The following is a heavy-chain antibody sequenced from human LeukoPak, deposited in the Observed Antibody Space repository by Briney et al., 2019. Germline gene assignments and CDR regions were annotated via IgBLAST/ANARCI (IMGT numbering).Heavy chain of an antibody. V-gene: IGHV4-39*07. D-gene: IGHD3-22*01. CDR1: GGSISSSSYY. CDR2: IYYSGST. CDR3: ATYYYDSSANP. Sequence: SETLSLTCTVSGGSISSSSYYLGWIRQPPGKGLEWIGSIYYSGSTYYNPSLKSRVTISVDTSKNQFSLKLSSVTAADTAVYYCATYYYDSSANPWGQGTLVTVSS. J-gene: IGHJ5*02.